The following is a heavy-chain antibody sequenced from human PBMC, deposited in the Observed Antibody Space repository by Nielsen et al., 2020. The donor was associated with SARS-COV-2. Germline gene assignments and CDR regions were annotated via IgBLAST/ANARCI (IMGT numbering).Heavy chain of an antibody. CDR1: GASMSSGDYH. CDR3: ARVLYGPRGHMYV. J-gene: IGHJ6*02. Sequence: SETLSLTCTVSGASMSSGDYHWSWVRQTPGKGLEWLAFISHSGITYYNPSLKSRVIISQDTSKHQFYLKVPSVTAADTAVYFCARVLYGPRGHMYVWGLGTTVTVSS. D-gene: IGHD3-10*01. CDR2: ISHSGIT. V-gene: IGHV4-30-4*01.